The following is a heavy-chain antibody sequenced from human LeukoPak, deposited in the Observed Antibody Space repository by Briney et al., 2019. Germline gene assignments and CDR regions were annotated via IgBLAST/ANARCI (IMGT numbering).Heavy chain of an antibody. V-gene: IGHV4-39*01. D-gene: IGHD1-1*01. Sequence: SETLSLTCTVSGVSISSSSYFWDWIRPPPGKGLEWIGTVHHSGSTYYNPSLKSRVTISVDTSKNQFSLRLRSVTAADTAVYYWARRLEVETYFDYWGQGTLVPVSS. CDR3: ARRLEVETYFDY. CDR2: VHHSGST. J-gene: IGHJ4*02. CDR1: GVSISSSSYF.